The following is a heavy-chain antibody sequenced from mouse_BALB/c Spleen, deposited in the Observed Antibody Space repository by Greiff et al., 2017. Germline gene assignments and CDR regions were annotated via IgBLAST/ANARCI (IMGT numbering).Heavy chain of an antibody. V-gene: IGHV14-3*02. J-gene: IGHJ3*01. CDR2: IDPANGNT. D-gene: IGHD2-4*01. CDR3: TLYDYAFAY. CDR1: GFNIKDTY. Sequence: EVQLQQSGAELVKPGASVKLSCTASGFNIKDTYMHWVKQRPEQGLEWIGRIDPANGNTEYAPKFQGKATMTADTSSNTAYLQLSSLTSEDTAVYYCTLYDYAFAYWGQGTLVTVSA.